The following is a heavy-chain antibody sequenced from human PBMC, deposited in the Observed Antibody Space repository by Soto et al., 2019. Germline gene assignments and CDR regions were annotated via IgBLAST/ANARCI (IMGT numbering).Heavy chain of an antibody. CDR2: ISYDGSNK. CDR3: AKDHHIVLAPAAPIDY. J-gene: IGHJ4*02. V-gene: IGHV3-30*18. CDR1: GFTFSSYG. Sequence: GGSLRLACAASGFTFSSYGMHWVRQAPGKGLEWVTFISYDGSNKFYEDSVKGRFTISRDNSKNTLYMQMNSLRAEDTAVYYCAKDHHIVLAPAAPIDYWGQGT. D-gene: IGHD2-2*01.